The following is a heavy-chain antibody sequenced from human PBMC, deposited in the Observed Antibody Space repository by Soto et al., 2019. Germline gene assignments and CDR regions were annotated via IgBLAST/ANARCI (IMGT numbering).Heavy chain of an antibody. V-gene: IGHV3-23*01. CDR1: GITFSGYA. CDR2: IGFIGGST. Sequence: GGSLRLSCAATGITFSGYAMTWVRQPPGKGLEWVSAIGFIGGSTYYADSVKGRFAISRDNSKNTLYLQMNSVGAEDTAIYYCATLRSTPPPRDYVDYTQYYYYYYGLDAWGPGTTVTVSS. CDR3: ATLRSTPPPRDYVDYTQYYYYYYGLDA. D-gene: IGHD4-17*01. J-gene: IGHJ6*02.